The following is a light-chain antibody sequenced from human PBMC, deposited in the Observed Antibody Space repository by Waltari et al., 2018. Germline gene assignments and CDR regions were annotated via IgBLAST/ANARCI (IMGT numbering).Light chain of an antibody. CDR3: YSATDNNVV. J-gene: IGLJ3*02. CDR1: ERAYRY. V-gene: IGLV3-27*01. Sequence: SSAPTQPSSVSVSPGQTATHSCSGDERAYRYVRWLKQKPGQAPVLVIYKDRERPSGIPERFSGSSSGTTVTLTITGAQVEYEAEYYCYSATDNNVVFGGGTRLSVL. CDR2: KDR.